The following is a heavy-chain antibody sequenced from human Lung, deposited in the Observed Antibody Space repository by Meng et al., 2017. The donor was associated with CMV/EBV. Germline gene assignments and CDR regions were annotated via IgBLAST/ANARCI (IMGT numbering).Heavy chain of an antibody. CDR1: GGTFSSYA. J-gene: IGHJ6*02. CDR3: ARDSITIFGVVTKNDYYYYGMAV. V-gene: IGHV1-69*10. CDR2: IIPILGIA. D-gene: IGHD3-3*01. Sequence: SVXVSXXASGGTFSSYAISWVRQAPGQGLEWMGGIIPILGIANYAQKFQGRVTITADKSTSTAYMELSSLRSEDTAVYYCARDSITIFGVVTKNDYYYYGMAVWGQGTTVTVSS.